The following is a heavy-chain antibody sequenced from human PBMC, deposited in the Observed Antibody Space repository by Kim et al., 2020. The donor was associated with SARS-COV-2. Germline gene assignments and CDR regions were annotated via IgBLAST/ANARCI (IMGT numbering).Heavy chain of an antibody. D-gene: IGHD6-13*01. V-gene: IGHV4-4*07. CDR2: RGST. Sequence: RGSTHHSPPLKTRVPMSIDSSQNQFSLKLTSVTAADSAVYYCARESAGLDYWGQGTLVTVSS. CDR3: ARESAGLDY. J-gene: IGHJ4*02.